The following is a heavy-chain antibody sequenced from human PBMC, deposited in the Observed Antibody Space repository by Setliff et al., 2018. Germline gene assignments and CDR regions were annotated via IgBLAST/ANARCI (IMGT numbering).Heavy chain of an antibody. Sequence: PSETLSLTCVVYGGSFSNYYWSWIRQPPGKGLEWIGEINHSGSTNYNPSLKSRVTISVDTSKNQFSLKLDSVTAADTAVYYCARGIGGFCSSNSFDLWGRGTLVTVSS. CDR1: GGSFSNYY. CDR3: ARGIGGFCSSNSFDL. D-gene: IGHD2-2*01. V-gene: IGHV4-34*01. CDR2: INHSGST. J-gene: IGHJ2*01.